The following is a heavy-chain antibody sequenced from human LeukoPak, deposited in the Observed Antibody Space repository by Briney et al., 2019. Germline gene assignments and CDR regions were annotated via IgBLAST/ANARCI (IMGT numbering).Heavy chain of an antibody. CDR2: ISSSSSTI. CDR3: ARVNYYGSGSYYMNYYYYMDV. J-gene: IGHJ6*03. V-gene: IGHV3-48*01. CDR1: GFTFSSYS. D-gene: IGHD3-10*01. Sequence: GGSLRLSCAASGFTFSSYSMNWVRQAPGKGLEWVSYISSSSSTIYYADSVEGRLTISRDNAKNSLYLQMNSLRAEDTAVYYCARVNYYGSGSYYMNYYYYMDVWGKGTTVTISS.